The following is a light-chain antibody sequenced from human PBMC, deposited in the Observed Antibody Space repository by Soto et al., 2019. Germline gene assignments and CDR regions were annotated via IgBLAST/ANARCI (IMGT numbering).Light chain of an antibody. Sequence: DIPMTQSPSSLSASVGDRVTITCRASQSISSYLNWYQQKPGKAPKPLIYAASSLQSGVPSRFSGSGSGTDFTLTISSLQPEDFATYYCQQSYSLTLTFGGGAKVEIK. J-gene: IGKJ4*01. CDR3: QQSYSLTLT. V-gene: IGKV1-39*01. CDR2: AAS. CDR1: QSISSY.